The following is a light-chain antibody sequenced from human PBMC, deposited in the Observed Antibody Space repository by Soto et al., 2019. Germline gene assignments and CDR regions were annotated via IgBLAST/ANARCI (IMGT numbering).Light chain of an antibody. CDR3: QQSGSSPPT. J-gene: IGKJ1*01. CDR1: QSVRSNY. Sequence: EIVLTQSPGTLSLSPGERATLSCRASQSVRSNYCACYQQKPGQTPRLLIYGASSRATGIPDRFSGSGSGTDFTLTIRRLEPEDFAVDYCQQSGSSPPTFGQGTK. CDR2: GAS. V-gene: IGKV3-20*01.